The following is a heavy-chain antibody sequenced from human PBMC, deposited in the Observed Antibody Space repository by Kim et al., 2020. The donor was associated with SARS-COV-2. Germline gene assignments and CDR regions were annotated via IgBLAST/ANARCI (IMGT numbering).Heavy chain of an antibody. CDR3: ASNRNYYGSGSYIFDY. V-gene: IGHV3-30*03. CDR2: ISYDGSNK. Sequence: GGSLRLSCAASGFTFSSYGMHWVRQAPGKGLEWVAVISYDGSNKYYADSVKGRFTISRDNSKNTLYLQMNSLRAEDTAVYYCASNRNYYGSGSYIFDYWG. J-gene: IGHJ4*01. D-gene: IGHD3-10*01. CDR1: GFTFSSYG.